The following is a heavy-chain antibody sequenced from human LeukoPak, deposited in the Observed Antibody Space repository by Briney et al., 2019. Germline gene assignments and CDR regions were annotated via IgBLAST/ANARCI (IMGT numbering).Heavy chain of an antibody. J-gene: IGHJ4*02. V-gene: IGHV3-43*01. CDR1: GFIFDDYT. CDR3: AKDMVRFGGDGYNGFDY. CDR2: AKWDGGST. D-gene: IGHD5-24*01. Sequence: PGGSLRLSCATFGFIFDDYTMHWVRHAPGKGLEWVSLAKWDGGSTNYADSVKGRFTTSRDSSKSSLHLQMNSLRTEDTALYYCAKDMVRFGGDGYNGFDYWGQGTLVTVSS.